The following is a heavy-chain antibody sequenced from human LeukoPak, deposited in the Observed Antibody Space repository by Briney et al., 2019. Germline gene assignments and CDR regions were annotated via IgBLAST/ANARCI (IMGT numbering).Heavy chain of an antibody. CDR2: MSWNSGNI. D-gene: IGHD5-12*01. CDR1: GFNFDGYG. V-gene: IGHV3-9*01. CDR3: ARDSRKGYDPPWGFDL. J-gene: IGHJ5*02. Sequence: GGSLRLSCVGSGFNFDGYGMHWVRQVPRKGLEWVSGMSWNSGNIGYAASVKGRVTISRDNAQNSLYLQLDSLRSEDTAVYYCARDSRKGYDPPWGFDLWGQGALVIVSS.